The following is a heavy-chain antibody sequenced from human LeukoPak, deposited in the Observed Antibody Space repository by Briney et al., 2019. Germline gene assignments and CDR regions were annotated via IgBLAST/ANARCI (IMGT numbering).Heavy chain of an antibody. J-gene: IGHJ4*02. V-gene: IGHV3-7*01. Sequence: GGSLRLSCAASGFTFSSYGMHWVRQAPGKGLEWVANIKQDGSEKYYVDSVKGRFTISRDNAKNSLYLQMNSLRAEDTAVYYCARAAGIATSADWGQGTLVTVSS. CDR3: ARAAGIATSAD. D-gene: IGHD6-13*01. CDR2: IKQDGSEK. CDR1: GFTFSSYG.